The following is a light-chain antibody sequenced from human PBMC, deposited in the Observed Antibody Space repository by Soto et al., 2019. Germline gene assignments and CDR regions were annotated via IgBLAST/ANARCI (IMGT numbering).Light chain of an antibody. CDR2: GAS. V-gene: IGKV3-20*01. CDR1: QSVSSSY. J-gene: IGKJ3*01. CDR3: QQYGSSLLT. Sequence: EIVLTQSPGTLSLSPGERATLSCRASQSVSSSYLAWYQQKPGQAPRLLIYGASSRATGIPDRFSGSGSGTDFTLTISRLEPEDVAVYYCQQYGSSLLTFGPGTKLDIK.